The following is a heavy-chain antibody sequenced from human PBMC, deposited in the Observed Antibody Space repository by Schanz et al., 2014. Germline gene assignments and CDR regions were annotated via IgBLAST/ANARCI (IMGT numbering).Heavy chain of an antibody. Sequence: EVQLLESGGGLVQPGGSLRLSCASSGFSFTTYAMSWVRQAPGKGLEWVSSISSGGGSTYYADSMKGRFTISRDNSKNTLYLQMKSLRAEDTAVYYCAKVRCSSGWRGDYFDEWGQGTLVNVAS. V-gene: IGHV3-23*01. CDR1: GFSFTTYA. D-gene: IGHD2-2*01. CDR2: ISSGGGST. CDR3: AKVRCSSGWRGDYFDE. J-gene: IGHJ4*03.